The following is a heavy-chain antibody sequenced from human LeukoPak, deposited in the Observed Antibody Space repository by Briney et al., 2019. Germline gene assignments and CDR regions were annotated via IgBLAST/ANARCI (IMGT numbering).Heavy chain of an antibody. CDR3: ASSNYYDSSGYSYFDL. V-gene: IGHV3-21*01. D-gene: IGHD3-22*01. J-gene: IGHJ4*02. Sequence: GGSLRLSCATSGFTFSSFTMNWVRQAPGKGLEWVSSISTSSYYIYYADSVKGRFTISRDNANNSLYLQMNSLRADDTAVYYCASSNYYDSSGYSYFDLWGQGTLITVSS. CDR1: GFTFSSFT. CDR2: ISTSSYYI.